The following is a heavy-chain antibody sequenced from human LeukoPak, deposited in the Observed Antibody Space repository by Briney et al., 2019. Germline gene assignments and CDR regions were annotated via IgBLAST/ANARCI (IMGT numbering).Heavy chain of an antibody. D-gene: IGHD5-12*01. CDR1: GFTFSSYE. J-gene: IGHJ4*02. Sequence: PGGSLRLSCAASGFTFSSYEMNWVRQAPGKGLECVSTISGGGGSSYYSDSVKGRFTISRDNSNNTLYLQMNSLRAEDTAVYYCAKDPDTGYDFILFGFDFWGQGTLVTVSS. CDR3: AKDPDTGYDFILFGFDF. V-gene: IGHV3-23*01. CDR2: ISGGGGSS.